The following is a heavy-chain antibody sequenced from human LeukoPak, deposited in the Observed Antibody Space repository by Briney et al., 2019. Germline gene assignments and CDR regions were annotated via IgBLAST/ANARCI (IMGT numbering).Heavy chain of an antibody. Sequence: TGGSLRLSCAASGFTFCSSYMGWVRQAPGKGLEWVSVIYSGGSTYYADSMKGRFTLSRDNSKNTLYLQMNSLRAEDTAVYYCARLSGSYYEADYWGQGTLVTVSS. V-gene: IGHV3-53*01. CDR2: IYSGGST. J-gene: IGHJ4*02. D-gene: IGHD1-26*01. CDR3: ARLSGSYYEADY. CDR1: GFTFCSSY.